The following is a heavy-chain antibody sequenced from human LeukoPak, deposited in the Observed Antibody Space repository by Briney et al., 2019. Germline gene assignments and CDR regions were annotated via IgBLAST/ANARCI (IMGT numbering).Heavy chain of an antibody. V-gene: IGHV4-34*01. J-gene: IGHJ4*02. CDR1: GGSLSDHD. CDR3: ARGKGDLSMTVMIVTAVEFYFDS. D-gene: IGHD3-22*01. CDR2: INHRGAT. Sequence: NASETLSLTCAVFGGSLSDHDWSWIRQPPGKGLEWIGEINHRGATNYNPSLKSRVTLSLDTSKNQVSLKLNSLTAADTAVYYCARGKGDLSMTVMIVTAVEFYFDSWGPGTLVTVSS.